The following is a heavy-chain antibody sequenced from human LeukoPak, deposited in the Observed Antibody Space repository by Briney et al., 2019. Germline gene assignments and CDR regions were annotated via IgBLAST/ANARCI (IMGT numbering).Heavy chain of an antibody. CDR1: AFTFSSYL. Sequence: PGGSLRLSCAASAFTFSSYLMHWVRQAPGKGLVWVSRINSDGSSTSYADSVKGRFTISRDNAKNTLYLQMNSLRAEDTAVYYCARNGSYGKIDYWGQGTLVTVSS. CDR3: ARNGSYGKIDY. V-gene: IGHV3-74*01. CDR2: INSDGSST. J-gene: IGHJ4*02. D-gene: IGHD5-18*01.